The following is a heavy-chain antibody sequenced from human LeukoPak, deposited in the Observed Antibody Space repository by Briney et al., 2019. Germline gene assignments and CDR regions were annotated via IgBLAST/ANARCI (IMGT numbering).Heavy chain of an antibody. Sequence: QSGGSLRLSCAASGFTFSSYSMNWVRQAPGKGLEWVSAISGSGGSTYYADSVKGRFTISRDNSKNTLYLQMNSLRAEDTAVYYCAKASAMIVVVSKYFDYWGQGTLVTVSS. CDR2: ISGSGGST. D-gene: IGHD3-22*01. J-gene: IGHJ4*02. CDR1: GFTFSSYS. V-gene: IGHV3-23*01. CDR3: AKASAMIVVVSKYFDY.